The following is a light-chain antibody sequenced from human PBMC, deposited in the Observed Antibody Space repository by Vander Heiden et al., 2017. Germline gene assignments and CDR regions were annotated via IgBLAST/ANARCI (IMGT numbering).Light chain of an antibody. CDR3: QAGDSSTASV. V-gene: IGLV3-1*01. CDR2: QYS. CDR1: RLGDKY. Sequence: SYELTQPPPVSVSPGQTATLRCSGERLGDKYACWYQQRQGQSPVRALYQYSKRPAGLPERFSGSNSGTTATLTISGTQAMDAADYYCQAGDSSTASVFGTGTKVAVL. J-gene: IGLJ1*01.